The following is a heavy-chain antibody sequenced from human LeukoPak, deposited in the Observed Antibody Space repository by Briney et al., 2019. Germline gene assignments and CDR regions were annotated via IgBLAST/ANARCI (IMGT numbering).Heavy chain of an antibody. V-gene: IGHV4-31*03. CDR1: GGSISSGGYY. CDR2: ISYSGST. D-gene: IGHD5-18*01. J-gene: IGHJ4*02. Sequence: PSETLSLTCNVSGGSISSGGYYWSWIRQHPGKGLEWIGFISYSGSTYYNPSLNSRVTISVDTSKNQFSLKLSSVTAADAAVYYCARRAPYSYEWSTLDYWGQGTLVTVSS. CDR3: ARRAPYSYEWSTLDY.